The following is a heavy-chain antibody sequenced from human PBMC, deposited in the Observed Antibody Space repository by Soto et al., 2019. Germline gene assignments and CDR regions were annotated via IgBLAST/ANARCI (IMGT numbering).Heavy chain of an antibody. Sequence: EVQLLASGGGLVQPGGSLRLSCAGSGFPFSYSVLSWVRQAPGQGLEWVSAINDRGTTYYADSVQGRFTISRDNSKNTLSLLMDSLRPEDTAVYYCAKTITTLGMSSSRGRGALIDNWGQGTLVTVSS. V-gene: IGHV3-23*01. D-gene: IGHD3-3*01. CDR2: INDRGTT. J-gene: IGHJ4*02. CDR3: AKTITTLGMSSSRGRGALIDN. CDR1: GFPFSYSV.